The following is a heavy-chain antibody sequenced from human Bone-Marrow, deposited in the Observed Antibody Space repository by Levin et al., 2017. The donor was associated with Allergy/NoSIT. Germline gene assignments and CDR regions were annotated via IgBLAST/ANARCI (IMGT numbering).Heavy chain of an antibody. CDR2: ISYDGSDK. CDR1: GFTFRSYA. Sequence: GGSLRLSCAGSGFTFRSYAMHWVRQGPGKGLEWVSMISYDGSDKYYADSVKGRFTISRDTSRSTLYLQMNGLRRADSAVYFCARGAAITLVRGGLTGGLSIDDWGPGTQVTVSP. J-gene: IGHJ4*02. CDR3: ARGAAITLVRGGLTGGLSIDD. D-gene: IGHD3-10*01. V-gene: IGHV3-30*03.